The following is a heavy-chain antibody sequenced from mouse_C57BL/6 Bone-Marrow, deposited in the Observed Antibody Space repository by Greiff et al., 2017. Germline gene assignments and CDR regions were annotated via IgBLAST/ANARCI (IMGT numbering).Heavy chain of an antibody. CDR2: IDPSDSYT. J-gene: IGHJ4*01. D-gene: IGHD2-1*01. CDR3: ALYPYAMDY. CDR1: GYTFTSYW. V-gene: IGHV1-69*01. Sequence: QVQLQQPGAELVMPGASVKLSCKASGYTFTSYWMHWVKQRPGQGLEWIGEIDPSDSYTNYNQKFKGKSTLTVEKSSSTAYMQLSSLTSEDSAVYYCALYPYAMDYWGQGTSVTVSS.